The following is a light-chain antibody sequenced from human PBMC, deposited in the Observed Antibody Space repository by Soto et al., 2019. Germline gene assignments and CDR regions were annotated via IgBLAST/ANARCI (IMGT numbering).Light chain of an antibody. J-gene: IGLJ2*01. CDR3: CSFGAGAPLV. CDR2: EGT. V-gene: IGLV2-23*01. CDR1: SSNVGTYDL. Sequence: QSALTQPASVSASPGQSITISCTGTSSNVGTYDLVSWYQHHPDKAPKLIIYEGTKRPSGISSRFSGSKSGNTASLTISGLQAEDDADYYCCSFGAGAPLVFGGGTKRAVL.